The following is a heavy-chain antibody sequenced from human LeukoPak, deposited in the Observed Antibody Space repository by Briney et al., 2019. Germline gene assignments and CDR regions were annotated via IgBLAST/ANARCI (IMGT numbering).Heavy chain of an antibody. V-gene: IGHV4-59*01. Sequence: SETLSLTCTVSGGSISSYYWSWIRQPPGKGLEWIGYIYYSGSTNYNPSLKSRVTISVDKSKSQFSLKLTSVTPADTAVHYCARGGIVGSRTNWFDPWGQGILVTVSS. J-gene: IGHJ5*02. CDR2: IYYSGST. D-gene: IGHD1-26*01. CDR1: GGSISSYY. CDR3: ARGGIVGSRTNWFDP.